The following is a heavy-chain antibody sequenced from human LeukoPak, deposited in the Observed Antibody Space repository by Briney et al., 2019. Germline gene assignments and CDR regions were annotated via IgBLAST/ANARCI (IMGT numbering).Heavy chain of an antibody. J-gene: IGHJ4*02. V-gene: IGHV3-30*18. CDR2: ISYDGSNK. D-gene: IGHD4-4*01. CDR3: AKCRTTVTVFDY. Sequence: GGSLRLSCAASGFTFSSYGMHWVRQAPGKGLEWVAVISYDGSNKYYADSVKGRFTISRDNSKNTLYLQMNSLRAEDTAVYYCAKCRTTVTVFDYWGQRTLVTVSS. CDR1: GFTFSSYG.